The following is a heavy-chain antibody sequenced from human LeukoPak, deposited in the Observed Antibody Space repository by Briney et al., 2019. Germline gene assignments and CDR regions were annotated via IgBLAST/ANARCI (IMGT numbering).Heavy chain of an antibody. Sequence: GGSLRLSCAASGFTFSSCAMHWVRQAPGKGLEWVAVILYDGSNKYYADSVKGRFTISRDNSKNTLYLQMNSLRAEDTAVYYCARGVVITSGLDYWGPGTLVTVSS. D-gene: IGHD3-22*01. CDR1: GFTFSSCA. CDR2: ILYDGSNK. CDR3: ARGVVITSGLDY. V-gene: IGHV3-30-3*01. J-gene: IGHJ4*02.